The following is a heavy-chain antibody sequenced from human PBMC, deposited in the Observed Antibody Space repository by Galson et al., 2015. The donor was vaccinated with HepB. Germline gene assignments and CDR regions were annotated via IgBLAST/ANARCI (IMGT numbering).Heavy chain of an antibody. Sequence: SVKVSCKASGYIFTNYDMHWVRQAPGQRLEWMGRINAGNGNTKYSQKFQGRVTITRDTSASTAYMELSSLRSEDTAVYYCARSSTQGGQNRAQTSYFDSWGQGTLVTVSS. CDR1: GYIFTNYD. CDR3: ARSSTQGGQNRAQTSYFDS. J-gene: IGHJ4*02. CDR2: INAGNGNT. D-gene: IGHD1-14*01. V-gene: IGHV1-3*01.